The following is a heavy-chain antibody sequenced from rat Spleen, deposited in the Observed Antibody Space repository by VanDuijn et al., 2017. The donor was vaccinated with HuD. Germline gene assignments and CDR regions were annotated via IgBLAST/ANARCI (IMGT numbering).Heavy chain of an antibody. J-gene: IGHJ2*01. Sequence: EVQLVESGGGLVQPGGSLKLSCAASGFTFSDYAMAWVRQAPKEGLEWVGTISTGGSTYYPDSVKGRFTISRDNAKSTLYLQMNSLRSEDTATYYCTRGGFFRHWGQGVMVTVSS. CDR2: ISTGGST. V-gene: IGHV5-7*01. D-gene: IGHD1-6*01. CDR3: TRGGFFRH. CDR1: GFTFSDYA.